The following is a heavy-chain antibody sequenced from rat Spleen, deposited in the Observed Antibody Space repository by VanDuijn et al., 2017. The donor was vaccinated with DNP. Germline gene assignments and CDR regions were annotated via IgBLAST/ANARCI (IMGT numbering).Heavy chain of an antibody. V-gene: IGHV5-7*01. CDR2: ISYDGSST. Sequence: EVQLVESGGGLVQPGRSLKLSCAASGFTFSDYYMAWVRQAPTKGLEWVASISYDGSSTYYRDSVQGRFTISRDNAKNTLYLQMDSLRSEETATYYCARVQLGYFAMDAWGQGTSVTVSS. D-gene: IGHD5-1*01. CDR3: ARVQLGYFAMDA. J-gene: IGHJ4*01. CDR1: GFTFSDYY.